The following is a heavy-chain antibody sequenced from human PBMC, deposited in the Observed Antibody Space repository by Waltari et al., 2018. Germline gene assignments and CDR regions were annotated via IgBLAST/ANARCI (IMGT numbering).Heavy chain of an antibody. D-gene: IGHD3-3*01. V-gene: IGHV4-38-2*01. Sequence: QVQLQESGPGLVKPSETLSLTCAVSGYSISSGYYWGWIRQPPGKGLEWIGSNYHSGSTYHNPSLKRPVTISVKTAKNQFPLKLGPVTAADTGVDYCARLGLILRFLGLLTWGQGTLVTVSS. CDR2: NYHSGST. CDR1: GYSISSGYY. CDR3: ARLGLILRFLGLLT. J-gene: IGHJ4*02.